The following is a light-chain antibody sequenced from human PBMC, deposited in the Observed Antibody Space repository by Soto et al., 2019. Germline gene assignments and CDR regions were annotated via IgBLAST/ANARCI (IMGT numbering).Light chain of an antibody. J-gene: IGKJ1*01. V-gene: IGKV1-5*03. CDR2: KAS. CDR3: QQYHSYPWT. CDR1: QTLSTW. Sequence: IQMTQSPSNLSASVGDRVTFTCRASQTLSTWLAWYQQKPGEAPKLLIYKASTLEVGVPSRFSASGSGTDFTLTINTLQAADFATYYCQQYHSYPWTFGQGTKV.